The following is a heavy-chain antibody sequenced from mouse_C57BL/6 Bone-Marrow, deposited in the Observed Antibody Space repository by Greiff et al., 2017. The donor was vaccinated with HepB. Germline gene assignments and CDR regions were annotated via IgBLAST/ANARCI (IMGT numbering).Heavy chain of an antibody. Sequence: DVKLVESGGDLVKPGGSLKLSCAASGFTFSSYGMSWVRQTPDKRLEWVATISSGGSYTYYPDSVKGRFTISRDNAKNTLYLQMSSLKSEDQAMYYCARRAYYSNRYWYFDVWGTGTTVTVSS. CDR3: ARRAYYSNRYWYFDV. CDR1: GFTFSSYG. V-gene: IGHV5-6*02. J-gene: IGHJ1*03. CDR2: ISSGGSYT. D-gene: IGHD2-5*01.